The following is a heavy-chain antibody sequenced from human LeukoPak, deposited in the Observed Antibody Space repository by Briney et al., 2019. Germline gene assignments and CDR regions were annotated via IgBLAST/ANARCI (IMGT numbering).Heavy chain of an antibody. CDR1: GSTFSSYS. D-gene: IGHD6-13*01. CDR2: ISGSSSTI. J-gene: IGHJ5*02. V-gene: IGHV3-48*01. CDR3: ARDRAAGWFDP. Sequence: PGGSLRLSCAASGSTFSSYSMNWVRQAPGKGLEWVSYISGSSSTIYYADSVKGRFTISRDNAKNSLYLQMNSLRAEDTAVYYCARDRAAGWFDPWGQGTLVTVSS.